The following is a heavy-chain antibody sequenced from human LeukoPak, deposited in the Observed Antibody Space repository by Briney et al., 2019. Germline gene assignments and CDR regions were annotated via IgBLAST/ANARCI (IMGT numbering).Heavy chain of an antibody. V-gene: IGHV4-61*02. CDR1: GGSISSGSYY. D-gene: IGHD4-17*01. Sequence: PSETLSLTCTVSGGSISSGSYYWSWSRQPAGKGLQWIGRIYTTGSTNYNPSLKSRVTISVDTSKNQFSLKLNSVTAADTAVYYCARDRRTVTTSDYYYYMDVWGKGTTVTVSS. J-gene: IGHJ6*03. CDR3: ARDRRTVTTSDYYYYMDV. CDR2: IYTTGST.